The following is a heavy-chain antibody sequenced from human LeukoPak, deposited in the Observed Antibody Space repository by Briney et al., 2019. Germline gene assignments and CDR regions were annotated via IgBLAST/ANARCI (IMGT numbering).Heavy chain of an antibody. D-gene: IGHD6-19*01. CDR2: IYHSGST. CDR3: ARVRAVAGEYYFDY. V-gene: IGHV4-30-2*01. CDR1: GRSISSGGYS. J-gene: IGHJ4*02. Sequence: SQTLSLTCAVPGRSISSGGYSLSWIRQPPGKGLEWIVYIYHSGSTYYNPSLKSRVTISVDRSKNQFSLKLSSVTAADTAVYYCARVRAVAGEYYFDYWGQGTLVTVSS.